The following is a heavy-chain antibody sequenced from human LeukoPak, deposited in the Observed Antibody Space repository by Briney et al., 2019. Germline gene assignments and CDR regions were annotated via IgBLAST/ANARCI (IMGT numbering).Heavy chain of an antibody. CDR3: ARDLSGYRPLGE. J-gene: IGHJ4*02. CDR1: GYTFTGYY. Sequence: ASVKVSCKASGYTFTGYYMHWVRQAPGQGLEWMGWINPNSGGTNYAQKFQGRVTMTRDTSISTAYMELSRLRSDETAVYYCARDLSGYRPLGEWGQGALVTVSS. D-gene: IGHD6-13*01. V-gene: IGHV1-2*02. CDR2: INPNSGGT.